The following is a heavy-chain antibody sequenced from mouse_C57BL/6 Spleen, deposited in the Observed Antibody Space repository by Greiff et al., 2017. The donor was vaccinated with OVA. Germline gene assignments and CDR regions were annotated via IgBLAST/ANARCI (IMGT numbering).Heavy chain of an antibody. CDR2: IYPGNSDT. V-gene: IGHV1-5*01. Sequence: VHVKQSGTVLARPGASVKMSCKTSGYTFTSYWMHWVKQRPGQGLEWIGAIYPGNSDTSYNQKFKGKAKLTAVTSASTAYMELSSLTNEDSAVYYCTRSGTSHYGDYFDYWGQGTTLTVSS. D-gene: IGHD1-1*01. CDR1: GYTFTSYW. CDR3: TRSGTSHYGDYFDY. J-gene: IGHJ2*01.